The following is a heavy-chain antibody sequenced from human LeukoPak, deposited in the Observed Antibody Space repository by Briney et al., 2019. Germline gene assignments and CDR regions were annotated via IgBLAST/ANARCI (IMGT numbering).Heavy chain of an antibody. CDR1: GFTFSSYS. CDR3: AREVDYVFDF. J-gene: IGHJ4*02. D-gene: IGHD4-17*01. CDR2: ISSSGSYI. V-gene: IGHV3-21*01. Sequence: GGSLRLSCAASGFTFSSYSMNCVRQAPGKGLEWVSSISSSGSYISYADSVKGRFTISRDNAKNSLYLQMSSLRAEDTAVYYCAREVDYVFDFRGQGTLVTVSS.